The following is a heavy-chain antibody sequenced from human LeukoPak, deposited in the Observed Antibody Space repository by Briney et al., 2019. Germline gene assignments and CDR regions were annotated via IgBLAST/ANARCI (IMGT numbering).Heavy chain of an antibody. Sequence: SVKVSCKASGYTFTSYYMHWVRQAPGQGLEWMGRIIPILGIANYAQKFQGRVTITADKSTSTAYMELSSLRSEDTAVYYCASGVVAATPNFDYWGQGTLVTVSS. V-gene: IGHV1-69*02. CDR2: IIPILGIA. CDR3: ASGVVAATPNFDY. J-gene: IGHJ4*02. D-gene: IGHD2-15*01. CDR1: GYTFTSYY.